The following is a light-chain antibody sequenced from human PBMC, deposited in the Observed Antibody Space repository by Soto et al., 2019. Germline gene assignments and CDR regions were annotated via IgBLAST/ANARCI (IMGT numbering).Light chain of an antibody. J-gene: IGLJ3*02. CDR3: CSDAGSYTWV. Sequence: QSALTQPRSVSGSPGQSVTISCTGTSSDVGGYNYVSWYQQHPGKAPKLMIYDVSERPSGVPDRFSGSKSGNTASLTISGLQADDEADYYCCSDAGSYTWVFGGGTKLTVL. CDR1: SSDVGGYNY. CDR2: DVS. V-gene: IGLV2-11*01.